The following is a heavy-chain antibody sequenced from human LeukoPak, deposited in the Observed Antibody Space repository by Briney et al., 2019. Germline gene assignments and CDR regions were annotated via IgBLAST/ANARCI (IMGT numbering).Heavy chain of an antibody. CDR3: ARSYSSSSKGHFDY. Sequence: PGGSLRLSCAASGFTFSSYAMHWVRQAPGKGLEWVAVISYDGSNKYYADSVKGRFTISRDNSKNTLYLQMNSLRAEDTAVYYCARSYSSSSKGHFDYWGQGTLVTVSS. D-gene: IGHD6-13*01. CDR1: GFTFSSYA. CDR2: ISYDGSNK. J-gene: IGHJ4*02. V-gene: IGHV3-30*04.